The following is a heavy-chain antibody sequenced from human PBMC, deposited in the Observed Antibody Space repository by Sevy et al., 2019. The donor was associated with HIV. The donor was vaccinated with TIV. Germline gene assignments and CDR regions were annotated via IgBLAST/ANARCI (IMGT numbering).Heavy chain of an antibody. J-gene: IGHJ6*02. D-gene: IGHD3-3*01. CDR2: ISSSGSTI. CDR3: ARGDYDFWSGYYSYYYYGMDV. V-gene: IGHV3-11*01. Sequence: GGSLRLSCAASGFTFSDYYMSWIRQAPGKGLEWVSYISSSGSTIYYADSVKGRFTISRDNAKNSLYLQMNSLRAEDTAVYYCARGDYDFWSGYYSYYYYGMDVWGQGTTVTVSS. CDR1: GFTFSDYY.